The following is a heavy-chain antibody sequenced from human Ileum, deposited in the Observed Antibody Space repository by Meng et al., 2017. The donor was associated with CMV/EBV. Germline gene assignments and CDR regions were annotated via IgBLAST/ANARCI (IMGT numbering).Heavy chain of an antibody. CDR3: ARANDYSNFNYYYPMDV. CDR2: INWNGGST. Sequence: GGSLRLSCTASGFTFANYEMNWVRQSPGKGLQWVAGINWNGGSTGYAESVRGRFTISRDNAKNSLYLQINSLRAEDTALYYCARANDYSNFNYYYPMDVWGQGTTVTVSS. D-gene: IGHD4-11*01. J-gene: IGHJ6*02. V-gene: IGHV3-20*04. CDR1: GFTFANYE.